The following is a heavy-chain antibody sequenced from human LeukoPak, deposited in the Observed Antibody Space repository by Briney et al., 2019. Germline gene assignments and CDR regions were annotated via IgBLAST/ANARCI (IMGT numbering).Heavy chain of an antibody. J-gene: IGHJ4*02. CDR1: RFTFSTYT. D-gene: IGHD4-17*01. CDR2: ISSSSSYI. Sequence: PGGSLRLSCAASRFTFSTYTMNWVRQAPGKGLEWVSSISSSSSYIYYADSVKGRFTISRDNAKNSLYLQMNTLRAEDTAVYYCARDRTTVTTFDYWGQGTLVTVS. CDR3: ARDRTTVTTFDY. V-gene: IGHV3-21*01.